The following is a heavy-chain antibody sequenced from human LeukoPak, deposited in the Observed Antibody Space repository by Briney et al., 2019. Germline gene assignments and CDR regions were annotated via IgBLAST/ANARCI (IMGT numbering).Heavy chain of an antibody. CDR3: ARHLPGDILKSYYYYGMDV. D-gene: IGHD2-15*01. Sequence: TSETLSLTRTVSGGSISSSSYYWRWIRQPPGEGLEWIGSNYYRGSTYYNPSLKSRVTISVDTSKNQFSLKLSSVTAADTAVYYCARHLPGDILKSYYYYGMDVWGQGTTVTGSS. CDR1: GGSISSSSYY. J-gene: IGHJ6*02. V-gene: IGHV4-39*01. CDR2: NYYRGST.